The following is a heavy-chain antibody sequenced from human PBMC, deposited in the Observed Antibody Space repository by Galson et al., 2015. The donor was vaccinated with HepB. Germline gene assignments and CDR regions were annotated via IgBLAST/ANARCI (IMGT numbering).Heavy chain of an antibody. CDR1: GVSISSSSYY. V-gene: IGHV4-39*01. CDR2: IYYNGYT. J-gene: IGHJ6*02. Sequence: LSLTCTVSGVSISSSSYYWGWIRQPPGKGLEWVASIYYNGYTHYNPSLESRVTISADTSKNQFSLRLSYVTAADTAVYYCVRHRNADYYYHMDVWGQGTTVTVSS. CDR3: VRHRNADYYYHMDV.